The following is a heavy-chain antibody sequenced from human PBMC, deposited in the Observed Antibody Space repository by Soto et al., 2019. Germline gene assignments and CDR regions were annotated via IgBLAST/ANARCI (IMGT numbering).Heavy chain of an antibody. Sequence: ASVTVSCKASGYAFTDYYIHWVRQAPGHGLEWMGWINPNTGGTNFAPKFQGWVTLTRDTSISTAYMELNRLKPNDTAVYFCARYCTGGSCYPDAFHIWG. V-gene: IGHV1-2*04. J-gene: IGHJ3*02. CDR2: INPNTGGT. CDR3: ARYCTGGSCYPDAFHI. D-gene: IGHD2-15*01. CDR1: GYAFTDYY.